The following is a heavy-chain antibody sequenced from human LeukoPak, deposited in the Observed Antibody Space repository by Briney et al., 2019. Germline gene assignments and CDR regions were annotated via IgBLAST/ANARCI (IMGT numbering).Heavy chain of an antibody. V-gene: IGHV4-39*07. CDR2: IYYSGST. CDR3: TRGAGWLIDY. J-gene: IGHJ4*02. Sequence: PSETLSLTCTVSGGSISTYYWGWIRQPPGKGLEWIGSIYYSGSTYYNPSLKSRVTISVDTSKNQFSLKLNSLTTADTAVYYCTRGAGWLIDYWGQGILVTVSS. D-gene: IGHD3-16*01. CDR1: GGSISTYY.